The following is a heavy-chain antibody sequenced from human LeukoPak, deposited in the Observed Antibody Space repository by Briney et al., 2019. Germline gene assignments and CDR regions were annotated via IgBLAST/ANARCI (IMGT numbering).Heavy chain of an antibody. CDR3: ARVGSWYYFDY. V-gene: IGHV4-39*07. J-gene: IGHJ4*02. D-gene: IGHD6-19*01. Sequence: SETLSLTCTVSGGSISSSSYYWGWIRQPPGKGLEWIGSIYYSGSTNYNPSLKSRVTISVDTSKNQFSLKLSSVTAADTAVYYCARVGSWYYFDYWGQGTPVTVSS. CDR1: GGSISSSSYY. CDR2: IYYSGST.